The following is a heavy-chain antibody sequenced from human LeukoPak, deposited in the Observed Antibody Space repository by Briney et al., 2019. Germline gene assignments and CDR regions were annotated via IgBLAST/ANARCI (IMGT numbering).Heavy chain of an antibody. J-gene: IGHJ3*02. CDR1: GFSFSDYY. CDR3: AREEAGTGIDI. V-gene: IGHV3-11*04. CDR2: IGSTI. Sequence: PGGSLRLSCVASGFSFSDYYMSWIRQAPGKELEWVSYIGSTIYYADSVKGRFTISRDNAKNSLYLQMNSLRAEDTAVYYCAREEAGTGIDIWGQGTMVTVSS. D-gene: IGHD6-13*01.